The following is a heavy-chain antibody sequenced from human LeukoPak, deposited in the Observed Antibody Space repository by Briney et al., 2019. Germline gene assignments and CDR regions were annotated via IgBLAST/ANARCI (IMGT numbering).Heavy chain of an antibody. Sequence: SETLSLTCTVSGGSISSYYWSWIRQPPGKGLEWIGYIYYSGSTNYNPSLKSRVTISVDTSKNQFSLKLSSVTAADTAVYYCARGLAGGTGLLWFGELWGYFDYWGQGTLVTVSS. CDR3: ARGLAGGTGLLWFGELWGYFDY. CDR1: GGSISSYY. V-gene: IGHV4-59*01. CDR2: IYYSGST. D-gene: IGHD3-10*01. J-gene: IGHJ4*02.